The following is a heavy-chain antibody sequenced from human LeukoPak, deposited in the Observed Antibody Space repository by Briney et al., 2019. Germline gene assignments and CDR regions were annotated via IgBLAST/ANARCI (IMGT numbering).Heavy chain of an antibody. Sequence: SVKVSCKASGGTFSSYAISWVRQAPGQGLEWMGGIIPIFGTANYAQKFQGRVTITADKSTSTAYMELSSLRSEDTAVYYCARARVGYCSSTSCYYNWFDPWGQGTLVTVSS. V-gene: IGHV1-69*06. CDR1: GGTFSSYA. CDR2: IIPIFGTA. D-gene: IGHD2-2*01. CDR3: ARARVGYCSSTSCYYNWFDP. J-gene: IGHJ5*02.